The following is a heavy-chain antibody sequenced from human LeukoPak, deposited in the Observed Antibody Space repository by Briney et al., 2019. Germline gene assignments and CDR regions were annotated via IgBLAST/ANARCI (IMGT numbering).Heavy chain of an antibody. CDR1: GFTFSSYS. CDR2: ISSSSSYI. Sequence: GGSLRLSCAASGFTFSSYSMNWVRQAPGKGLEWVSSISSSSSYIYYADSVKGRFTISRDNAKNSLYLQMNSLRAEDTAVYYCATHTPFNYYYYYMDVWGKGTTVTVSS. CDR3: ATHTPFNYYYYYMDV. V-gene: IGHV3-21*01. D-gene: IGHD3-3*02. J-gene: IGHJ6*03.